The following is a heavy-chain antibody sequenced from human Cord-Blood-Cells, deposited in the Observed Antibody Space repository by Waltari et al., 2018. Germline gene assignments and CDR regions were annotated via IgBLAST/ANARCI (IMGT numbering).Heavy chain of an antibody. J-gene: IGHJ6*02. D-gene: IGHD3-10*01. CDR1: GYTFTGYY. CDR3: VSGGDYYYYGMDV. Sequence: QVQLVQSGAEVKKPGASVEVSCNASGYTFTGYYMHWVRQAPGQGLEWMGRINPNSGGTNYAQKFKGWVTMTRDTSISTAYMELSRLRSDDTAVYYWVSGGDYYYYGMDVWGQGTTVTVSS. CDR2: INPNSGGT. V-gene: IGHV1-2*04.